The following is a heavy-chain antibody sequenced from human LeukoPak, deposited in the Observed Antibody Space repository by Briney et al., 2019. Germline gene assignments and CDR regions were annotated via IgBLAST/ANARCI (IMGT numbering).Heavy chain of an antibody. V-gene: IGHV3-23*01. D-gene: IGHD5-24*01. Sequence: GGSLRLSCAASGFTFDDYGMSWVRQAPGKGLEWVSAISGSGGSTYYADSVKGRFTISRDNSKNTLYLQMNSLRAEDTAVYYCAKGDDGFDYWGQGTLVTASS. CDR2: ISGSGGST. CDR3: AKGDDGFDY. CDR1: GFTFDDYG. J-gene: IGHJ4*02.